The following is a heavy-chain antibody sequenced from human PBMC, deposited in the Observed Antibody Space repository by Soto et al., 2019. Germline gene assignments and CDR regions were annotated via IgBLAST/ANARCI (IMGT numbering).Heavy chain of an antibody. CDR2: ISSDGSNK. J-gene: IGHJ4*02. CDR3: AHVPPHLSSSLGY. V-gene: IGHV3-30*03. CDR1: EFTFSGYG. D-gene: IGHD6-6*01. Sequence: QVQLVESGGGVVQPGRSLRLSCAASEFTFSGYGMHWVRQAPGKGLAWVAVISSDGSNKYYADSVKGRFTISRDNSNNTLYLQMKSLRAEDTAVYYCAHVPPHLSSSLGYWGQGTLVTVSS.